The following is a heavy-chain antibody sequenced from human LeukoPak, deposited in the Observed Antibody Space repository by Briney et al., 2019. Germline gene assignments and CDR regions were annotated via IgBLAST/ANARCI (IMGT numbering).Heavy chain of an antibody. CDR3: ARGTYYYDNPFDY. CDR1: GFTFDDYA. CDR2: ISWNSGSI. V-gene: IGHV3-9*01. D-gene: IGHD3-22*01. J-gene: IGHJ4*02. Sequence: PGRSLRLSCAASGFTFDDYAMHWVRQAPGKGLEWVSGISWNSGSIDYADSVKGRFTISRDNAKNSLYLQMNSLRAEDTAVYYCARGTYYYDNPFDYWGQGTLVTVSS.